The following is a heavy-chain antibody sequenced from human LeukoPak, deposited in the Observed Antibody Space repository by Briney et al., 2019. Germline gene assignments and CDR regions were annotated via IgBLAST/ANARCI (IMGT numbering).Heavy chain of an antibody. D-gene: IGHD6-13*01. CDR3: ARVSGYSGTWYVDY. CDR2: IWYDGSNK. Sequence: GGSLRLSCVASGFTFKSYGMHRVRQAPGKGLEWVAIIWYDGSNKYYADFVKGRFTTSRDNSKNTLYLQMNSLRADDTAVYYCARVSGYSGTWYVDYWGQGTLVTVSS. J-gene: IGHJ4*02. CDR1: GFTFKSYG. V-gene: IGHV3-33*01.